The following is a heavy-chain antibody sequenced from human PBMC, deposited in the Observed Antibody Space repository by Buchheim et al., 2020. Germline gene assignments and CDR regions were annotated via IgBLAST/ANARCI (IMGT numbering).Heavy chain of an antibody. J-gene: IGHJ6*02. V-gene: IGHV4-34*01. CDR1: DGSFSSFY. D-gene: IGHD2-21*01. CDR2: FNYDGRT. CDR3: ARGTGQIVYFYGMDV. Sequence: QVLLQQGGARLLKPSETLSLTCDVSDGSFSSFYWTWIRQPPGKGLEWIGEFNYDGRTNYSPSLMSRVIISVDRSRNQFSLNLRSVTAADTGVYYCARGTGQIVYFYGMDVWGQGTT.